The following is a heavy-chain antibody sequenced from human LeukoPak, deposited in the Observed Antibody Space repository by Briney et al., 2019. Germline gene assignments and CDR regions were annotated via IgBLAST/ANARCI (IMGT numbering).Heavy chain of an antibody. Sequence: GGSLRLSCAASGFTFSSYGMHWVRQAPGKGLKWVAVIWYDGSNKYYADSVKGRFTISRDNSKNTLYLQMNSLRAEDTAVYYCLYYYDSSGYYYEQYFQHWGQGTLVTVSS. CDR1: GFTFSSYG. D-gene: IGHD3-22*01. CDR3: LYYYDSSGYYYEQYFQH. V-gene: IGHV3-33*01. CDR2: IWYDGSNK. J-gene: IGHJ1*01.